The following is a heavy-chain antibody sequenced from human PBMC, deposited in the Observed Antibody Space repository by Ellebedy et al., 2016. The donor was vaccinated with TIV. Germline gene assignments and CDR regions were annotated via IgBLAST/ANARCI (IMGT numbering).Heavy chain of an antibody. CDR1: GYTFTSYG. V-gene: IGHV1-18*04. CDR2: ISAYNGNT. D-gene: IGHD6-19*01. J-gene: IGHJ4*02. CDR3: AIGGSIAVAGPGPFDY. Sequence: ASVKVSCKASGYTFTSYGISWVRQAPGQGLEWMGWISAYNGNTNYAQKLQGRVTMTTDTSTSTVYMELSSLRSEDTAGYYCAIGGSIAVAGPGPFDYWGQGTLVTVSS.